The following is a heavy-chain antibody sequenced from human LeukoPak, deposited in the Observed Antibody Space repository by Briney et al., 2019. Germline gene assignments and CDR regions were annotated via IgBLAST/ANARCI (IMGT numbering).Heavy chain of an antibody. CDR1: GFTFTSSA. Sequence: ASVKVSCKASGFTFTSSAMQWVRQARGQRLEWIGWIVVGSGNTNYAQKFQERVTITRDMSTSTAYMELSSLRSEDFFFHEGDGIRYFDWLLADVVAFDIWGQGTMVTVSS. CDR3: DGIRYFDWLLADVVAFDI. CDR2: IVVGSGNT. D-gene: IGHD3-9*01. J-gene: IGHJ3*02. V-gene: IGHV1-58*02.